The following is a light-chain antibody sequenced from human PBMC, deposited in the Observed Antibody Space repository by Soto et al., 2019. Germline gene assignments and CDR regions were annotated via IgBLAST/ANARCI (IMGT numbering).Light chain of an antibody. Sequence: EIVLTQSPGTLSLSPGERATLSCRASQSVSSSYLAWYQQKHGQAPRLLIYGASSRATGIPDRFSGSGSGTDFTLTISRLEPEDCAVYYCQQYGSSPKITFGQGTRLEIK. CDR3: QQYGSSPKIT. J-gene: IGKJ5*01. CDR1: QSVSSSY. V-gene: IGKV3-20*01. CDR2: GAS.